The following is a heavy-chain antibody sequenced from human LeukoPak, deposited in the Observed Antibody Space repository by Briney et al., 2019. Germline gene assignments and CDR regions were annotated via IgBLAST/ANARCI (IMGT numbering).Heavy chain of an antibody. V-gene: IGHV1-58*01. J-gene: IGHJ4*02. CDR1: GFTFTSSA. Sequence: GTSVKVSCKASGFTFTSSAVQWVRQARGQRLEWIGWIVVGSGNTNYAQKFQGRVTITTGESTSTAYMELSSLRSEDTAVYYCARAPIVATIPARFDYWGQGTLVTVSS. D-gene: IGHD5-12*01. CDR3: ARAPIVATIPARFDY. CDR2: IVVGSGNT.